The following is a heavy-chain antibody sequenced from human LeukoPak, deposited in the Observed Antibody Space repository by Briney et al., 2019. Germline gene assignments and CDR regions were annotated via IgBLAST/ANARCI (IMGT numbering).Heavy chain of an antibody. J-gene: IGHJ4*02. CDR1: GFRFSDYA. D-gene: IGHD5-18*01. CDR2: ISGGGDST. V-gene: IGHV3-23*01. CDR3: AKRSGYDYGNFDF. Sequence: PGGSLRLSCAAYGFRFSDYAMSWVRLAPGEGLAWVSAISGGGDSTYYADSVKGRFTISRDNSKKTVYLQMNSLRVEDTALYYCAKRSGYDYGNFDFWGLGTLVTVSS.